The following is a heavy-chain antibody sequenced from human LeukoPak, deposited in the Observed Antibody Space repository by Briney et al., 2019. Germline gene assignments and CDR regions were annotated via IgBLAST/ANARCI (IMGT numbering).Heavy chain of an antibody. CDR1: GGSISSSTHY. CDR3: ARQKPDSSSWKSTFDY. J-gene: IGHJ4*02. Sequence: SETLSLTCTVSGGSISSSTHYWGWIRQPPGKGLEWIGNIYYSGSTYYNPSLKSRATISVDTSKNQLSLRLSSVTAADTAVYYCARQKPDSSSWKSTFDYWGQGTLVTVSS. V-gene: IGHV4-39*01. CDR2: IYYSGST. D-gene: IGHD6-13*01.